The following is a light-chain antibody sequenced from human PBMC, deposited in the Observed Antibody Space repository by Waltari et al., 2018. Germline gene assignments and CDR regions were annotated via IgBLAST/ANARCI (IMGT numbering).Light chain of an antibody. J-gene: IGKJ1*01. CDR2: YAS. CDR1: QSIGSS. Sequence: EIVLTQSPDFQSVTPKETVTITCRASQSIGSSLHRYQQKPDQSPKLLIRYASQSFSGVHSRFSGSGSGTDFTLTINSLEAEDAATYYCHQSYTLPRTFGQGTKVEIK. CDR3: HQSYTLPRT. V-gene: IGKV6-21*01.